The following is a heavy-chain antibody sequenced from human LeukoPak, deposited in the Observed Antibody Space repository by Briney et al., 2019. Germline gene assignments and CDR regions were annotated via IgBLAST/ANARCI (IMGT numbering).Heavy chain of an antibody. Sequence: ASVKVSCKASGYTFTNYAMNWVRQAPGQGLEWMGWIHPSTGNPTYAQGFTGRFVFSLDTSVSTTYLQISSLKAEDTAVYYCARGRVVAATRYFDYWGQGTLVTVSS. D-gene: IGHD2-15*01. J-gene: IGHJ4*02. V-gene: IGHV7-4-1*02. CDR2: IHPSTGNP. CDR1: GYTFTNYA. CDR3: ARGRVVAATRYFDY.